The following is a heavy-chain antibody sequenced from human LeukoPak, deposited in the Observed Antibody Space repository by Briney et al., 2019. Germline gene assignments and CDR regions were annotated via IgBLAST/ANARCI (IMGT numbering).Heavy chain of an antibody. D-gene: IGHD2-21*02. CDR3: TRVHDCSTSGEYFQH. V-gene: IGHV1-46*03. CDR2: INPRDDTT. J-gene: IGHJ1*01. CDR1: GYTFISYY. Sequence: ASVKVSCKASGYTFISYYIHWVRQAPGQGLEWVGIINPRDDTTSYAQRFQGRVTVTRDTTTTTVYMELSSLRSEDTAVYYCTRVHDCSTSGEYFQHWGQGTLVTVSS.